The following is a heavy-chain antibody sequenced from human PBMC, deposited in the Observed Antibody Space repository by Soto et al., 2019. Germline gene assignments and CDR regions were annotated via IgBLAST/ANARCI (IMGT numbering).Heavy chain of an antibody. CDR1: GGTFSSYA. V-gene: IGHV1-69*13. Sequence: SVKVSCKASGGTFSSYAISWVRQAPGQGLEWMGGIIPIFGTANYARKFQGRVTITADESTSTAYMELSSLRSEDTAVYYCASTMWRAYYFDYWGQGTLVTAPQ. CDR2: IIPIFGTA. D-gene: IGHD2-21*01. J-gene: IGHJ4*02. CDR3: ASTMWRAYYFDY.